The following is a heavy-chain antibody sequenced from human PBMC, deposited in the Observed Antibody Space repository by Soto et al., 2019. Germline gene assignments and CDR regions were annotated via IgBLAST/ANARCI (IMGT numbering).Heavy chain of an antibody. CDR1: GGSMTSGAYY. D-gene: IGHD3-22*01. J-gene: IGHJ5*02. V-gene: IGHV4-31*03. CDR2: IHYSGRT. Sequence: SETLSLTCTVSGGSMTSGAYYWTWIRQHPGKGLEWIAYIHYSGRTYYNPSLKSRVTISVDTSNNQFSLKLSSVTAADTAVYYCARYYFDSSGYSNWFDPWGQGTLVTVSS. CDR3: ARYYFDSSGYSNWFDP.